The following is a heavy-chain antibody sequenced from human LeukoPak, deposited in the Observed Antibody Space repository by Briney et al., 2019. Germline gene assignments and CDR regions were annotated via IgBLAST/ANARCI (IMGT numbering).Heavy chain of an antibody. J-gene: IGHJ4*02. CDR3: ARDLGYYYDSSGYISAIDY. D-gene: IGHD3-22*01. CDR1: GFTFSSYS. V-gene: IGHV3-21*01. Sequence: GGSLRLSCAASGFTFSSYSMNWVRQAPGKALEWVSSIISSSSYIYYADSVKGRFTISRDNDKNSLYLQMNSLRAEDTAVYYGARDLGYYYDSSGYISAIDYWGQGTLVTVSS. CDR2: IISSSSYI.